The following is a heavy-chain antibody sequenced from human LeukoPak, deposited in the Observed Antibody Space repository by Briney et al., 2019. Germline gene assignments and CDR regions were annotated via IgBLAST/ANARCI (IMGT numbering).Heavy chain of an antibody. CDR3: TTPVVVAAARDY. CDR1: GFTFSNAW. D-gene: IGHD2-15*01. V-gene: IGHV3-15*01. Sequence: GGSLRLSCAASGFTFSNAWMSWVRQAPGKGLEWVGRIKTKTDGGTTGYAAPVKGRFTISRDDSKSTLYLQMNSLKIEDTAVYYCTTPVVVAAARDYWGQGILVTVSS. CDR2: IKTKTDGGTT. J-gene: IGHJ4*02.